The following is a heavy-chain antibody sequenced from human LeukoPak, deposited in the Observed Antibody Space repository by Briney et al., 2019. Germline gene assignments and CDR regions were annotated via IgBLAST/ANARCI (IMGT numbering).Heavy chain of an antibody. CDR1: GGTFSSYA. J-gene: IGHJ4*02. D-gene: IGHD3-22*01. V-gene: IGHV1-69*04. Sequence: SVKVSCKASGGTFSSYAISWVRQAPGQGLEWMGRIIPILGIANYAQKFQGRVTITADKSASTAYMELSSLRSEDTAVYYCARATYYYDSSGYYSPDYYFDYWGQGTLVTVSS. CDR3: ARATYYYDSSGYYSPDYYFDY. CDR2: IIPILGIA.